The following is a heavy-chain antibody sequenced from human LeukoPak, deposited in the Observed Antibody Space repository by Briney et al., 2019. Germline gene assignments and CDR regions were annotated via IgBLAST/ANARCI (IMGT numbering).Heavy chain of an antibody. D-gene: IGHD3-10*01. CDR1: GFTFSSYA. J-gene: IGHJ4*02. CDR3: ARGDMVRGVIITPFWY. V-gene: IGHV3-30-3*01. CDR2: ISYDGSNK. Sequence: QPGRSLRLSCAASGFTFSSYAMHWVRQAPGKGLEWVAVISYDGSNKYYADSVKGRFTISRDNSKNTLYLQMNSLRAEDTVVYYCARGDMVRGVIITPFWYWGQGTLVTVSS.